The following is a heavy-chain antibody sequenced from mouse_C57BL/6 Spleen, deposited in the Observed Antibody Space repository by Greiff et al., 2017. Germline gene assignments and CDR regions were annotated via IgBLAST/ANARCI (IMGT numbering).Heavy chain of an antibody. CDR1: GYTFNSYC. CDR2: IYPGSGST. J-gene: IGHJ4*01. Sequence: QVQLQQPGAELVKPGASVKMSCKASGYTFNSYCITWVKQRPGQGLEWIGDIYPGSGSTKYNAKFKSKATLTVDTSSSTAYLQLSSLTSEDSAVYYCARSYAYYYAMDYWGQGTSVTVSS. D-gene: IGHD1-2*01. V-gene: IGHV1-55*01. CDR3: ARSYAYYYAMDY.